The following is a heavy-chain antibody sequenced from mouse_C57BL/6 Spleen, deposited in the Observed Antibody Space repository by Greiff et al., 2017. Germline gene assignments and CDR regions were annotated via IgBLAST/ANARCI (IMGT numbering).Heavy chain of an antibody. Sequence: EVQLQQSGAELVRPGASVKLSCTASGFNIKDDYMHWVKQRPEQGLAWIGWIDPETGDTDYASKFQGKATITADPSSNTAYLPLSSLTSEDTAVYYCTTVYYSNDYWGQGATLTVSS. CDR1: GFNIKDDY. J-gene: IGHJ2*01. V-gene: IGHV14-4*01. CDR3: TTVYYSNDY. D-gene: IGHD2-5*01. CDR2: IDPETGDT.